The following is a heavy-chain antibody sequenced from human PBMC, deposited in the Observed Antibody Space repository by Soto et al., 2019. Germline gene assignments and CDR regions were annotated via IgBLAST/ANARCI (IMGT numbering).Heavy chain of an antibody. J-gene: IGHJ4*02. CDR2: IYSSGST. CDR3: ARSTGRY. CDR1: GVSINSDDYY. Sequence: QVQLQESGPGLVKPSQTLSLTCTVSGVSINSDDYYWSWIRQPPGKGLEWIGYIYSSGSTYYNPSLRSRVAISIDTSKSQFSLKVRSVTAADTAVYYCARSTGRYWGQGALVTVSS. V-gene: IGHV4-30-4*01.